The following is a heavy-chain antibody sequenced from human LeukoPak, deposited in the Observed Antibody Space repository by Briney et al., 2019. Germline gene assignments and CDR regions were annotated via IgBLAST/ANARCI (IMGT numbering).Heavy chain of an antibody. CDR1: GYTFTGYY. V-gene: IGHV1-2*02. CDR3: ARDGDRGYCTNGVCYTAWFDP. CDR2: INPTSGGT. J-gene: IGHJ5*02. D-gene: IGHD2-8*01. Sequence: ASVKVSCKASGYTFTGYYMHWVRQAPGQGLEWMGWINPTSGGTNYAQKFQGRVTMTRDTSISTAYMELSRLRSDDTAVYYCARDGDRGYCTNGVCYTAWFDPWGQGTLVTVSS.